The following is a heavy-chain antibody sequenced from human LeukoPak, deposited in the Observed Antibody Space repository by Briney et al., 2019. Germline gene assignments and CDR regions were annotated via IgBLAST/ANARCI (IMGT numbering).Heavy chain of an antibody. CDR1: GFTFSRNW. D-gene: IGHD1-1*01. J-gene: IGHJ3*01. Sequence: GGSLRLSCAASGFTFSRNWMHWVRQGSGKGLVWVSRIKYDGTYANYADSVKGRFTISRDNARNTLYLQMNSLRAEDTAVYFCVRDNDRYSFDVWGQGTKVPSLQ. CDR3: VRDNDRYSFDV. CDR2: IKYDGTYA. V-gene: IGHV3-74*01.